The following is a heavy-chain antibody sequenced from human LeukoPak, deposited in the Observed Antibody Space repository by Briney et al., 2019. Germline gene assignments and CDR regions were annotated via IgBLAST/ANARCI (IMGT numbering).Heavy chain of an antibody. J-gene: IGHJ3*02. D-gene: IGHD1-26*01. CDR3: ARTWGGHDAFDI. V-gene: IGHV1-2*06. Sequence: ASVKVSCKASGYTFTGYYMHWVRQAPGQGLEWMGRINPSSGGTNYARKFQGRVTMTRDTSISTAYMELSRLRSDDTAVYYCARTWGGHDAFDIWGQGTMVTVSS. CDR1: GYTFTGYY. CDR2: INPSSGGT.